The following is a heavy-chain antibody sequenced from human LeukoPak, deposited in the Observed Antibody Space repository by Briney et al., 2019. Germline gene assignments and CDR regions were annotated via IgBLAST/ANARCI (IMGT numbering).Heavy chain of an antibody. D-gene: IGHD3-22*01. CDR3: ARARDSSGYYYYPEYFDY. Sequence: GGSLRLSCAASGFTFSSYWMSWVRQAPGKGLEWVANIKQDGSEKYYVDSVKGRFTISRDSAKNSLYLQMNSLRAEDTAVYYYARARDSSGYYYYPEYFDYWGQGTLVTVSS. CDR2: IKQDGSEK. J-gene: IGHJ4*02. V-gene: IGHV3-7*01. CDR1: GFTFSSYW.